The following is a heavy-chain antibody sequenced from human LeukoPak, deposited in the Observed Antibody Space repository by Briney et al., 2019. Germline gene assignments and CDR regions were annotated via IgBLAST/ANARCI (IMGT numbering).Heavy chain of an antibody. CDR3: ARHCCSGPAKRVFDI. CDR1: GGSIISSDYH. Sequence: SETLSLTCTVSGGSIISSDYHWGWVRQPPGKGLEWIGTISYSGNTDYNPSLRSRVTISVDTSNNQFSLRLGSVTDADTAVYHCARHCCSGPAKRVFDIWGQGTMVTVSS. V-gene: IGHV4-39*01. D-gene: IGHD2-15*01. J-gene: IGHJ3*02. CDR2: ISYSGNT.